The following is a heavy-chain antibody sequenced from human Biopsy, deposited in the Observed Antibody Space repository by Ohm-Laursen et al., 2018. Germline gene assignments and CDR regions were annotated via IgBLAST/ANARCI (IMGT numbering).Heavy chain of an antibody. CDR1: GGSISGSS. CDR2: ISYSRDT. Sequence: GTLSLTCTVSGGSISGSSWSWIRQAPGKGLEWIGYISYSRDTNYNPSLKSRITISVDTSKNQFSLRLSSVTAADTAVYYCARAAFGPFDSWGQGALVTVSS. V-gene: IGHV4-59*12. J-gene: IGHJ4*02. D-gene: IGHD3-16*01. CDR3: ARAAFGPFDS.